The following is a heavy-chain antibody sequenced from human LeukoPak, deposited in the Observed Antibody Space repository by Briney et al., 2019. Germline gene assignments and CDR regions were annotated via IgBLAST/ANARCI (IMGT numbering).Heavy chain of an antibody. Sequence: SGTLSLTCTVSGGSISSSSYYWGWIRQPPGKGLEWIGSIYYSGSTYYNPSLKSRVTISVDTSKNQFSLKLSSVTAADTAVYYCARNIVVVVAATSWFDPWGQGTLVTVSS. CDR2: IYYSGST. CDR1: GGSISSSSYY. V-gene: IGHV4-39*01. D-gene: IGHD2-15*01. J-gene: IGHJ5*02. CDR3: ARNIVVVVAATSWFDP.